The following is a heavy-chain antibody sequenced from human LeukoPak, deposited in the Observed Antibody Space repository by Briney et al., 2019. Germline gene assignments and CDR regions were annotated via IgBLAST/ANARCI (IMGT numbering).Heavy chain of an antibody. J-gene: IGHJ4*02. CDR2: IYYSGST. D-gene: IGHD2-2*01. Sequence: SGTLSLTCTVSGGSISSSSYYWGWIRQPPGKGLEWIGSIYYSGSTYYNPSLKSRVTISVDTSKNQFSLKLRSVTAADTAVYYCASFGYQLPGDYWGQGTLVTVSS. CDR3: ASFGYQLPGDY. CDR1: GGSISSSSYY. V-gene: IGHV4-39*01.